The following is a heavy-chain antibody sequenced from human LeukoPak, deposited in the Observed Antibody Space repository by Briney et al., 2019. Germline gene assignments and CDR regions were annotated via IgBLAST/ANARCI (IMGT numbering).Heavy chain of an antibody. CDR3: ARAGWLYYFDY. V-gene: IGHV4-61*02. CDR1: GGSISSSSYY. J-gene: IGHJ4*02. CDR2: IYTSGST. Sequence: PSETLSLTCTVSGGSISSSSYYWGWIRQPAGKGLEWIGRIYTSGSTNYNPSLKSRVTISVDTSKNQFSLNLSSVTAADTAVYYCARAGWLYYFDYWGQGTLVTVSS. D-gene: IGHD5-12*01.